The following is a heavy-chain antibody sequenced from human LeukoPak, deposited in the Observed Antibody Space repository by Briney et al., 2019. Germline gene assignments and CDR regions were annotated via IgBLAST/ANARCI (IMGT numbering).Heavy chain of an antibody. CDR3: AKSKGLRLGEFGY. V-gene: IGHV3-30-3*02. Sequence: GRSLRLSCAASGFTFSSYAMHWVRQAPGKGLEWVAVISYDGSNKYYADSVKGRFTISRDNSKNTLYLQMNSLRAEDTAVYYCAKSKGLRLGEFGYWGQGTLVTVSS. D-gene: IGHD3-16*01. CDR2: ISYDGSNK. CDR1: GFTFSSYA. J-gene: IGHJ4*02.